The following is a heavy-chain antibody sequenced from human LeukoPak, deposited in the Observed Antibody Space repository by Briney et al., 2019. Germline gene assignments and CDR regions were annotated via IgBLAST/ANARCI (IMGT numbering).Heavy chain of an antibody. D-gene: IGHD6-13*01. J-gene: IGHJ4*02. Sequence: SETLSLTCAVYGGSFSGYYWSWIRQPPGKGLEWIGEINHSGSTNYNPSLKSRVTISVDTSKNQFSLKLSSVTAADTAVYYCARVRRGSWYGEYFDYWGQGTLVTVSS. V-gene: IGHV4-34*01. CDR1: GGSFSGYY. CDR2: INHSGST. CDR3: ARVRRGSWYGEYFDY.